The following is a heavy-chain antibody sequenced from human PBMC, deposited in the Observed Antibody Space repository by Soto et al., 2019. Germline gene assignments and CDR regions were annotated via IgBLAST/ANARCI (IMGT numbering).Heavy chain of an antibody. CDR2: IYSSGST. CDR1: GGSISSYY. D-gene: IGHD3-3*01. V-gene: IGHV4-4*07. Sequence: SETLSLTCTVSGGSISSYYWSWIRQSAGKGLEWIGRIYSSGSTNYTPSLKSRVSMSVDTSKNQFSLKLSSVAAADTAVYYCAREAITIFGEQRFGPWGHGTLVTVSS. J-gene: IGHJ5*02. CDR3: AREAITIFGEQRFGP.